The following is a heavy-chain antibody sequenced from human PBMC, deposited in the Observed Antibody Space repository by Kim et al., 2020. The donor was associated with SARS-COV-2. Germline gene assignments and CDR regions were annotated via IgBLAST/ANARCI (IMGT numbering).Heavy chain of an antibody. D-gene: IGHD6-13*01. CDR3: ASGTAAGNRRVYYYYGMDV. CDR2: IIPIFGTA. V-gene: IGHV1-69*13. Sequence: SVKVSCKASGGTFSSYAISWVRQAPGQGLEWMGGIIPIFGTANYAQKFQGRVTITADESTSTAYMELSSLRSEDTAVYYCASGTAAGNRRVYYYYGMDVWGQGTTVTVSS. CDR1: GGTFSSYA. J-gene: IGHJ6*02.